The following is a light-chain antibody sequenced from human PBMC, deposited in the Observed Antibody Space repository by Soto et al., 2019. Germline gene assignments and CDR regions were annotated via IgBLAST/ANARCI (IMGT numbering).Light chain of an antibody. V-gene: IGLV2-14*01. Sequence: QSAQTQPASVSGSPGQSITISCTGTSSDVGGYNYVSWYQQHPGKAPKLMIYEVSHRPSGVSNRFSGSKSGNTASLTISGLQAEDEADYYCSSYRSSTTYVFGTGTKVTVL. J-gene: IGLJ1*01. CDR2: EVS. CDR1: SSDVGGYNY. CDR3: SSYRSSTTYV.